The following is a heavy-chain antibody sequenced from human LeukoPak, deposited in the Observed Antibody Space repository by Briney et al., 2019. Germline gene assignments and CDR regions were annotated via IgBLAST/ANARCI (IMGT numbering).Heavy chain of an antibody. CDR2: ISSSGSTI. Sequence: AGGSLRLSCAASGFTFSDYYMSWIRQAPGKGLEWVSYISSSGSTIYYADSVKGRFTISRDNAKNSLYLQMISLRAEDTAIYYCAIYKPGGIKAFDIWGHGTMVTVSS. V-gene: IGHV3-11*01. CDR3: AIYKPGGIKAFDI. D-gene: IGHD2-15*01. J-gene: IGHJ3*02. CDR1: GFTFSDYY.